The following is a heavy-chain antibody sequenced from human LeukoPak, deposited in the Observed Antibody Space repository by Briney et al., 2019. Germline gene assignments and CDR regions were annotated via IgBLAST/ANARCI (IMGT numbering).Heavy chain of an antibody. J-gene: IGHJ4*02. CDR3: ARGGFYCGGDCYVDY. D-gene: IGHD2-21*02. CDR2: INHSGST. Sequence: SETLSLTCAVYGGSFSPYYWSWIRQPRWKGLEWIGEINHSGSTNYNPSLKSRVTISVDTSKNQFSLRLSSVTAADTAVYYCARGGFYCGGDCYVDYWGQGTLVTVSS. V-gene: IGHV4-34*01. CDR1: GGSFSPYY.